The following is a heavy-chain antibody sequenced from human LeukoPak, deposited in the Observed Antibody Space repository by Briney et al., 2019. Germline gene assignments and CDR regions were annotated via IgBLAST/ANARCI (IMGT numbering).Heavy chain of an antibody. V-gene: IGHV1-46*01. CDR3: ARTHDTYYDILTGDYTDYYYYYMDV. J-gene: IGHJ6*03. D-gene: IGHD3-9*01. CDR2: INSSGGST. CDR1: GYTFTGYY. Sequence: GASVKVSCKASGYTFTGYYMHWVRQAPGKGLEWMGIINSSGGSTSYAQKFQGRVTMTRDTSTSTVYMELSSLRSEDTAVYYCARTHDTYYDILTGDYTDYYYYYMDVWGKGTTVTISS.